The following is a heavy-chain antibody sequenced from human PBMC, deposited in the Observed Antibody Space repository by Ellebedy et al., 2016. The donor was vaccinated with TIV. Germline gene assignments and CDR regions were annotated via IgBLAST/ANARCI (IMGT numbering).Heavy chain of an antibody. J-gene: IGHJ4*02. CDR2: ISSSGAST. CDR1: GFTFSDYA. CDR3: AKYSGYSSGWLDY. D-gene: IGHD6-19*01. V-gene: IGHV3-23*01. Sequence: GGSLRLXXTGTGFTFSDYAMSWVRQAPGRGLEWVAAISSSGASTNFADSVKGRFTISRDSYRNTLYLQMNSLRAEDTAIYYCAKYSGYSSGWLDYWGQGTLVTVSS.